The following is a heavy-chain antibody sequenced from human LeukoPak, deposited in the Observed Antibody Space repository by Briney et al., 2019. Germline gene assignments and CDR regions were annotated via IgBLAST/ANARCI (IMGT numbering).Heavy chain of an antibody. D-gene: IGHD2-2*01. CDR3: ARVPAAMEGWFDP. V-gene: IGHV4-39*01. Sequence: PSETLPLTCTVSGGSISSSSYYWGWIRQPPGKGLEWIGSIYYSGSTYYNPSLKSRVTISVDTSKNQFSLKLSSVTAADTAVYYCARVPAAMEGWFDPWGQGTLVTVSS. CDR2: IYYSGST. J-gene: IGHJ5*02. CDR1: GGSISSSSYY.